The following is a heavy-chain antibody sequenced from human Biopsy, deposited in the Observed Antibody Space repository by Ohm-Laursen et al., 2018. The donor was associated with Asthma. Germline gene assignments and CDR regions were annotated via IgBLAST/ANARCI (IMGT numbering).Heavy chain of an antibody. J-gene: IGHJ3*02. CDR1: GFSFSNFA. V-gene: IGHV3-30*01. CDR3: VRDGTDDAFDI. D-gene: IGHD1-1*01. CDR2: ISKDASTQ. Sequence: SLRLSCAASGFSFSNFAIHWVRQAPGKGLEWVGVISKDASTQDYADSVKGRFTMARDNSKNTLDLQMYSLREEDTAVYYCVRDGTDDAFDIWGQGTVVSVSS.